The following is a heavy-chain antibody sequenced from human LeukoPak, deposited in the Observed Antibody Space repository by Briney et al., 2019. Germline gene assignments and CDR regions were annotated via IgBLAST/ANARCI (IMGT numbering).Heavy chain of an antibody. Sequence: SVKVSCKALGASFISEAISWVRQAPGQVLDWMGGIIPIFGTANYAQKFQGRVTITTDEPTSTAYMEVSSLRSEDTAVYYCGKKAGDCGGGSCYSIDYWGQGTLVTVSS. J-gene: IGHJ4*02. CDR1: GASFISEA. CDR3: GKKAGDCGGGSCYSIDY. CDR2: IIPIFGTA. D-gene: IGHD2-15*01. V-gene: IGHV1-69*05.